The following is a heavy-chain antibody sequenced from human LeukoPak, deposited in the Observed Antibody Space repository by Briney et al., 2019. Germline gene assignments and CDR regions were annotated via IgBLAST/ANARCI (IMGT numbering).Heavy chain of an antibody. CDR3: ARAVGSLWFGELFYYGMDV. Sequence: GGSLRLSCAASGFTVSSNYMSWVRQAPGKGLEWVSVIYSGGSTYYADSVKGRFTISRDNSKNTLYLQMNSLRAEDTAVYYCARAVGSLWFGELFYYGMDVWGQGTTVTVSS. CDR2: IYSGGST. J-gene: IGHJ6*02. D-gene: IGHD3-10*01. V-gene: IGHV3-66*01. CDR1: GFTVSSNY.